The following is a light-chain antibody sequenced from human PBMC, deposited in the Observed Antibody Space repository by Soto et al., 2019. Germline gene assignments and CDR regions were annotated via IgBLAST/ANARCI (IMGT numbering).Light chain of an antibody. CDR3: TAWDDTLRGPL. J-gene: IGLJ2*01. V-gene: IGLV1-47*01. CDR2: RNN. Sequence: QSVLTQPPSASGTPGQRVTISCSGSSSNIGSNYVYWYQQLPGTAPKLLISRNNQRPSGVPDRFSGSKSGPSASLAISGVRSEDEADYYCTAWDDTLRGPLFGGWTKLTVL. CDR1: SSNIGSNY.